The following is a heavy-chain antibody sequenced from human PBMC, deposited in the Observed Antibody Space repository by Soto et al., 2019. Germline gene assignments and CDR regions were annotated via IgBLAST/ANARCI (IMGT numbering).Heavy chain of an antibody. CDR3: AKSGSSGWYGWFDP. Sequence: SGPTLVNPTQTLTLTCIFSGFSLRTSGVGVGWIRQPPGKALEWLGFIYWNDDKRYSPSLKSRLTITKDTSKNQVVLTMANMDPVDTATYYCAKSGSSGWYGWFDPWGQGTLVTVSS. V-gene: IGHV2-5*01. D-gene: IGHD6-19*01. CDR2: IYWNDDK. J-gene: IGHJ5*02. CDR1: GFSLRTSGVG.